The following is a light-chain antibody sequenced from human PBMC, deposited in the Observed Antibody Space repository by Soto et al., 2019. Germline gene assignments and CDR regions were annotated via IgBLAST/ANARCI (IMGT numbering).Light chain of an antibody. CDR3: QQYHTSGT. J-gene: IGKJ1*01. CDR1: QSISRW. V-gene: IGKV1-5*01. CDR2: DGF. Sequence: DIQMTQSPSTLSASVGDRVTITCRASQSISRWLAWYQQKPGKAPNLLIHDGFSLESGVPSRFSVSGSGTECTLTITSLQPDDFATYYLQQYHTSGTFGQGTMVAI.